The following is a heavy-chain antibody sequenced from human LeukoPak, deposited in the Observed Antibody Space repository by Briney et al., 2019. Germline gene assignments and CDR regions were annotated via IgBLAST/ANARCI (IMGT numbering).Heavy chain of an antibody. CDR1: GFTFSTYN. V-gene: IGHV3-48*04. CDR3: ARVGPTRSLGG. Sequence: PGGSLRLSCVAAGFTFSTYNMIWGRQSPGKGLEWISYISSTSDTIYHADSVKGRFTISRDNANDSLCLQMNGLRVEDTAVYYCARVGPTRSLGGWGKGTTVIVSS. CDR2: ISSTSDTI. D-gene: IGHD1-26*01. J-gene: IGHJ6*04.